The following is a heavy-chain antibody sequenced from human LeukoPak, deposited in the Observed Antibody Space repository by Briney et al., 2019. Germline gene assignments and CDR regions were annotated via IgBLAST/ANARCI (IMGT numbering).Heavy chain of an antibody. J-gene: IGHJ5*02. CDR2: INPNSGGT. Sequence: ASVKVSCKASGYTFTGYYMHWVRQAPGQGLEWMGRINPNSGGTNYAQKFQGRVTMTRDTSISTAYMELSRLRFDDTAVYYCARGGMTTVNWFDPWGQGTLVTVSS. V-gene: IGHV1-2*06. CDR1: GYTFTGYY. D-gene: IGHD4-11*01. CDR3: ARGGMTTVNWFDP.